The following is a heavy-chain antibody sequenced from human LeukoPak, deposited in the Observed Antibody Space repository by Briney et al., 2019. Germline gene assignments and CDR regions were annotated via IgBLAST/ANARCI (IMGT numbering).Heavy chain of an antibody. V-gene: IGHV3-21*01. Sequence: GGSLRLSCAASGFTFSSYSMNWVRQAPGKGLEWVSSISSSSSYIYYADSVKGRFTISRDNAKNSLYLHMNSLRAEDTAVYYCARDGTDRWFGESPPGGFDYWGQGTLVTVSS. CDR2: ISSSSSYI. CDR1: GFTFSSYS. D-gene: IGHD3-10*01. CDR3: ARDGTDRWFGESPPGGFDY. J-gene: IGHJ4*02.